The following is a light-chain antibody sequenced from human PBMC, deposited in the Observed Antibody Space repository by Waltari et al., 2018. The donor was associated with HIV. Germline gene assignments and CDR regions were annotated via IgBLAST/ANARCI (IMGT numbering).Light chain of an antibody. CDR3: QQANSFPHT. Sequence: DIQMTQSPSSMSASVGDEVTITCRATQFISTSLAWYQQRPNRAPKLLICDASRLQSGAPSRFSGRGSGTQFTLTINSLQPEDVATYYCQQANSFPHTFGQGT. V-gene: IGKV1-12*01. CDR1: QFISTS. CDR2: DAS. J-gene: IGKJ2*01.